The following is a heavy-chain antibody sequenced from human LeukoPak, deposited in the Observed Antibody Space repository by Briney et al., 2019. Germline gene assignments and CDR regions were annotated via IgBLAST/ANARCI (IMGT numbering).Heavy chain of an antibody. D-gene: IGHD5-18*01. Sequence: PGGSLRLSCEPSGFTLNTYSMNWARQAPGKGREWVSSIDSSGGYIFYADSVKGRFIIPRDNAKNSLYLQMNSLRAEDTAVYYCARNSIQLVEVDAFDIWGQGTMVIVSS. CDR1: GFTLNTYS. CDR3: ARNSIQLVEVDAFDI. V-gene: IGHV3-21*01. J-gene: IGHJ3*02. CDR2: IDSSGGYI.